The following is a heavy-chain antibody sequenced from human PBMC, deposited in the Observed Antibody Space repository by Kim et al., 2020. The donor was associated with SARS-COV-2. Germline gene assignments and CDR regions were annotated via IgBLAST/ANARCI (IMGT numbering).Heavy chain of an antibody. J-gene: IGHJ4*02. Sequence: SETLSLTCTVSGGSISSGASYWSWIRQPPGKGLEWIGYIYYSGSTHYNPSLKSRVTISVDTSKNQFSLKLSSVTAADTAVYYCATISQLGEYYDILTGYYPDDYWGQGTLVTVSS. V-gene: IGHV4-30-4*01. CDR2: IYYSGST. CDR1: GGSISSGASY. CDR3: ATISQLGEYYDILTGYYPDDY. D-gene: IGHD3-9*01.